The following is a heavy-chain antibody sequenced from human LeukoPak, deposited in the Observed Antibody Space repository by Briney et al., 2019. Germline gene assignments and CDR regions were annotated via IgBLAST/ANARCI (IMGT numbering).Heavy chain of an antibody. D-gene: IGHD6-19*01. CDR3: ASSLDLAVAGVFDV. J-gene: IGHJ3*01. Sequence: ASVRVSCKASGYTFIGYYMHWVRQAPGQGLEWMGWINPNSGGTNYAQKFQGRVTMTSDTSISTAYMELTRLRSDDTAAYYCASSLDLAVAGVFDVRCHATVITVSS. CDR1: GYTFIGYY. V-gene: IGHV1-2*02. CDR2: INPNSGGT.